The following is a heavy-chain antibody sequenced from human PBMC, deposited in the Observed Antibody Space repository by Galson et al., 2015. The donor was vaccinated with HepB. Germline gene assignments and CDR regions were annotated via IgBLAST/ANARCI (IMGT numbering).Heavy chain of an antibody. CDR3: ARDWAGYYDSSGYQEY. V-gene: IGHV3-48*02. J-gene: IGHJ4*02. D-gene: IGHD3-22*01. CDR1: GFTFSSYS. Sequence: SLRLSCAASGFTFSSYSMNWVRQAPGKGLEWVSYISSSSSSIYYADPVRGRFTISRDNAKNSLYLQMNSLRDEDTAVYYCARDWAGYYDSSGYQEYWGQGTLVTVSS. CDR2: ISSSSSSI.